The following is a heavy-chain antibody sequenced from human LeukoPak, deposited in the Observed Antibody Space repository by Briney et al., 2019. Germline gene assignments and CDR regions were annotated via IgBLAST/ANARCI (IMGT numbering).Heavy chain of an antibody. Sequence: SQTLSLTCAISGDSVSSNSAAWNWIRQSPSRGLEWLGRTYYRSKWYNDYAVSVKSRITINPDTSKNQFSLQLNSVTPEDTAVYYCARASYYYGSGSYYLLDYWGQGTLATVSS. J-gene: IGHJ4*02. CDR2: TYYRSKWYN. V-gene: IGHV6-1*01. CDR1: GDSVSSNSAA. D-gene: IGHD3-10*01. CDR3: ARASYYYGSGSYYLLDY.